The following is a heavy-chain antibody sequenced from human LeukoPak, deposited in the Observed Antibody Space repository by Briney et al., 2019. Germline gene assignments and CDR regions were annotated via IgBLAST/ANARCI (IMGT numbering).Heavy chain of an antibody. V-gene: IGHV4-38-2*01. Sequence: PSETRSLTCAVSGYSISSGYYGGWIRQPPGQGGGWIGTIYQRRSTYYNPSLKSRVTISVDTSKNQFSLKLNSVTAADTSLYYCARHVVPAAQSSYMDVWGKGTTVTVSS. CDR2: IYQRRST. D-gene: IGHD2-2*01. CDR3: ARHVVPAAQSSYMDV. J-gene: IGHJ6*03. CDR1: GYSISSGYY.